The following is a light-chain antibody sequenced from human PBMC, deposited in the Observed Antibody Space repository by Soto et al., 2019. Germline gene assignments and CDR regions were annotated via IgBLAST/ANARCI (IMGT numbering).Light chain of an antibody. V-gene: IGKV3-11*01. Sequence: ESGFTQSPTTLSLSPGERATLSCRASQSVSRYLAWYQQKPGQAPRLLIYDASNRATGIPARFSGSGSGTDFTLTISSLEPEDFAVYYCQQRSNWPPITFGQGTRLEI. J-gene: IGKJ5*01. CDR3: QQRSNWPPIT. CDR1: QSVSRY. CDR2: DAS.